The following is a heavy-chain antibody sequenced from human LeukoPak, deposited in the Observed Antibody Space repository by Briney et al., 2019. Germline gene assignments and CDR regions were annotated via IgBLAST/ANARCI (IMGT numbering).Heavy chain of an antibody. CDR3: AKDFGNYYDSSGLYAFDI. D-gene: IGHD3-22*01. Sequence: PGGSLRLSCAASGFTFNSYAMSWVRQAPGKGLEWVSAISGSGGSTNYADSVKGRFTISRDNSKNTLYLQMNSLRAEDTAVYYCAKDFGNYYDSSGLYAFDIWGQGTMVTVSS. J-gene: IGHJ3*02. CDR2: ISGSGGST. V-gene: IGHV3-23*01. CDR1: GFTFNSYA.